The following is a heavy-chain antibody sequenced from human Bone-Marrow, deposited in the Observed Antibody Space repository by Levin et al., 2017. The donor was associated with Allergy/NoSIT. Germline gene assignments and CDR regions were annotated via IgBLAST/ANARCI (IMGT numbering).Heavy chain of an antibody. Sequence: LSLTCAASGFTFSDYYMSWIRQAPGKGLEWVSYISSSSSDTNYADSVKGRITISRDNAKNSLYLQMNNLRADDTAVYYCARDSRYSSGWRFDFWGQGTLVTVSS. D-gene: IGHD6-19*01. J-gene: IGHJ4*02. CDR1: GFTFSDYY. V-gene: IGHV3-11*05. CDR2: ISSSSSDT. CDR3: ARDSRYSSGWRFDF.